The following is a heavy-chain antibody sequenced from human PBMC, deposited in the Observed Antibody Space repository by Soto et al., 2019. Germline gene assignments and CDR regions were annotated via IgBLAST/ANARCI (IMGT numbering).Heavy chain of an antibody. D-gene: IGHD4-17*01. Sequence: QVQLVQYGAAVKKPGSSVKVSCKASGGTFSSYTISWVRQAPGQGLEWMGTIIPILGIANYEQKVQGRVTITADKSTGSAYIELSSLRSEDTAVYYCARDLEHDYVDFVLYFDSWDRGSLVTFSS. J-gene: IGHJ4*02. V-gene: IGHV1-69*08. CDR2: IIPILGIA. CDR3: ARDLEHDYVDFVLYFDS. CDR1: GGTFSSYT.